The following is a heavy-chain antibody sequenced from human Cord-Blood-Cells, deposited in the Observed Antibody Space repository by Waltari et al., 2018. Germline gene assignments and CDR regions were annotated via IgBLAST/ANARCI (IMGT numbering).Heavy chain of an antibody. CDR2: IYYSGRT. CDR1: GGSISSCIYY. D-gene: IGHD6-13*01. J-gene: IGHJ6*02. V-gene: IGHV4-39*01. Sequence: QLQLQESCPGLVKPSETLSLTCTVSGGSISSCIYYLGWIRQPPGKGREWIGRIYYSGRTYTSPTLKGRVPVSVDTAKNQGALKLSSVTGADTGVYYCARAGYSSSYYYYGMDVWGQGTTVTVSS. CDR3: ARAGYSSSYYYYGMDV.